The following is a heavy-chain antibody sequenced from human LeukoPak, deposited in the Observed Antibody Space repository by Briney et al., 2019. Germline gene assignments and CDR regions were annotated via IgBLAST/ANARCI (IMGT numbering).Heavy chain of an antibody. CDR2: IKSKTDGGTT. D-gene: IGHD5-12*01. Sequence: PGGSLRLSCVASGFTFSNAWMSWVRQAPGKGLEWVGRIKSKTDGGTTDYAAPVKGRFTISRDDSKNTLYLQMNSLKTEDTAVYYCTTVTGYSGCHYGVYFDYWGQGNLVTVSS. CDR1: GFTFSNAW. CDR3: TTVTGYSGCHYGVYFDY. J-gene: IGHJ4*02. V-gene: IGHV3-15*01.